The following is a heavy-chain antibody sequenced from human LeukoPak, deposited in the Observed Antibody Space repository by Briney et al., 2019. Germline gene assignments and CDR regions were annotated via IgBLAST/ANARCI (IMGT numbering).Heavy chain of an antibody. CDR3: ARTTESYDRSGYWDYYFDY. D-gene: IGHD3-22*01. J-gene: IGHJ4*02. V-gene: IGHV4-59*01. CDR1: GGSISSYY. CDR2: IYYSGST. Sequence: PSETLSLTCTVSGGSISSYYWSWIRQPPGKGLEWIGYIYYSGSTNYNPSLKSRVTISVDTSKNQFSLKLSSVTAADTAVYYCARTTESYDRSGYWDYYFDYWGQGTLVTVSS.